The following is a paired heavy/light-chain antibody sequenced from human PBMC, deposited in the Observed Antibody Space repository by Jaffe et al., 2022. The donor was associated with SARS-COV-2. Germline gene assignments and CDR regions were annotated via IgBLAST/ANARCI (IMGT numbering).Light chain of an antibody. CDR2: TNN. CDR1: SSYIGSNT. V-gene: IGLV1-44*01. CDR3: AAWDDSLNGWV. J-gene: IGLJ3*02. Sequence: QSVLTQPPSASGTPGQRVTISCSGSSSYIGSNTVNWYQQFPGTAPKLLIYTNNQRPSGVPDRFSGSKSGTSASLAISGLQSEDEADYYCAAWDDSLNGWVFGGGTKLTVL.
Heavy chain of an antibody. D-gene: IGHD6-13*01. CDR1: GFTFSSYV. V-gene: IGHV3-30*18. J-gene: IGHJ6*02. CDR3: AKDWWGSSWYSFPSYGMDV. CDR2: ILYDGSNK. Sequence: QVQLVESGGGVVQPGRSLRLSCAASGFTFSSYVMHWVRQAPGKGLEWVAVILYDGSNKYYADSVKGRFTISRDNAKNTLYLQMNSLRAEDTAVYYCAKDWWGSSWYSFPSYGMDVWGQGSTVTVSS.